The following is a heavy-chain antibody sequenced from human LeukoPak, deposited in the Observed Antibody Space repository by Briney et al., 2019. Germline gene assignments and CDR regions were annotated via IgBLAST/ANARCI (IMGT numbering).Heavy chain of an antibody. V-gene: IGHV3-23*01. J-gene: IGHJ4*02. CDR3: ATMTMIVVVIDDY. CDR2: ISGSGGST. CDR1: GFTFSSYA. Sequence: GGSLRLSCAASGFTFSSYAMSWVRQAPGKGLEWVSAISGSGGSTYYADSVKGRFTISRDNSMNTLYLQMNSLRAEDTAVYYCATMTMIVVVIDDYWGQGTLVTVSS. D-gene: IGHD3-22*01.